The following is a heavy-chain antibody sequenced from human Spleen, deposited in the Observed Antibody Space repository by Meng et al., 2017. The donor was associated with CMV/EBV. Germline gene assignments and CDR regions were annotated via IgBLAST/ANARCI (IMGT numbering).Heavy chain of an antibody. J-gene: IGHJ6*02. D-gene: IGHD3-10*01. V-gene: IGHV4-39*07. CDR1: GGSISSTSYY. Sequence: GSLRLSCTVSGGSISSTSYYWGWIRQPSGKGLEWIGSLYYTGATQYNPSLKSRVTISVDTSKNQFSLKLSSVTAADTAVYYCAREQPGGDGMDVWGQGTTVTVSS. CDR2: LYYTGAT. CDR3: AREQPGGDGMDV.